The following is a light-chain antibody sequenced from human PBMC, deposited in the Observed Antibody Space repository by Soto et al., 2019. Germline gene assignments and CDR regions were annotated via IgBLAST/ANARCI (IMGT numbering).Light chain of an antibody. Sequence: EIVMTQSPATLSVSPGERATLSCRASQSVGSNLAWYQQKPGQAPSLLISGASTRATGIPARFSGSGSGTEFTLIISSLQSEDFAVYYCQQYIDWPETFGQGTKVEIK. J-gene: IGKJ2*01. CDR1: QSVGSN. CDR3: QQYIDWPET. V-gene: IGKV3D-15*01. CDR2: GAS.